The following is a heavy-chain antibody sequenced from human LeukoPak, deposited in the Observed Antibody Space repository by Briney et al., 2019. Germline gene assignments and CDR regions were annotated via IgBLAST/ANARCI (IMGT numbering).Heavy chain of an antibody. D-gene: IGHD3-10*01. V-gene: IGHV3-30*18. CDR2: ISYDGSNK. CDR1: GFTFSSYG. Sequence: GRSLRLSCAASGFTFSSYGMHWVRQAPGKGLEWVAVISYDGSNKYYADSVKGRFTISRDNSKNTLYLQMNSLRAEDTAVYYCAKCGPYYYGSGSEPYYYYGMDVWGQGTTVTVSS. CDR3: AKCGPYYYGSGSEPYYYYGMDV. J-gene: IGHJ6*02.